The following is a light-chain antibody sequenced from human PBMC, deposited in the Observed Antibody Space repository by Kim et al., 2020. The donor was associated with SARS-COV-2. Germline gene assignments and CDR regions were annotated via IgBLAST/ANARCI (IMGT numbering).Light chain of an antibody. CDR2: TAS. Sequence: ASVGDRVTLTCRASQDINSWLAWYQQKPGKAPKLLVHTASTLASGVPSRFSGSGSGTEFTLTIRSLQADDFATYYCQQYYKSSPPFGGGTKVDIK. CDR3: QQYYKSSPP. CDR1: QDINSW. J-gene: IGKJ4*01. V-gene: IGKV1-5*03.